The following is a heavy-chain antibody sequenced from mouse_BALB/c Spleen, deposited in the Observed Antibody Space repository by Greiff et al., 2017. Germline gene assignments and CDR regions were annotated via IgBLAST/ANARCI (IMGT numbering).Heavy chain of an antibody. Sequence: EVHLVESGAELVKPGASVKLSCTASGFNIKDTYMHWVKQRPEQGLEWIGRIDPANGNTKYDPKFQGKATITADTSSNTAYLQLSSLTSEDTAVYYCANGYPLAWFAYWGQGTLVTVSA. CDR2: IDPANGNT. V-gene: IGHV14-3*02. CDR1: GFNIKDTY. CDR3: ANGYPLAWFAY. D-gene: IGHD2-2*01. J-gene: IGHJ3*01.